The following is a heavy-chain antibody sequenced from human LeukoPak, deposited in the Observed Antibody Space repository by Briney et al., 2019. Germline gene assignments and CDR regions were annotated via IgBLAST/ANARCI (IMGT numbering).Heavy chain of an antibody. CDR1: GFTFSSYG. D-gene: IGHD3-10*01. J-gene: IGHJ4*02. V-gene: IGHV3-30*18. Sequence: GGSLRLSCAASGFTFSSYGMHWVRQAPGKGLEWVAVISYDGSIEFYADSVKGRFTISRDNSKNTLHLQMNSLRAEDTAVYYCAKERYYGSGNFLDYWGQGTLVTVSS. CDR2: ISYDGSIE. CDR3: AKERYYGSGNFLDY.